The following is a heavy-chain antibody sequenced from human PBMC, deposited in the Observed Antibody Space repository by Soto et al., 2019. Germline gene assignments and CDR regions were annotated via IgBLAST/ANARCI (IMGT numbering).Heavy chain of an antibody. V-gene: IGHV4-31*03. D-gene: IGHD3-9*01. Sequence: SETLCLTCTFSGGSISSGGYYWSWIRQHPGKGLEWIGYIYYSGSTYYNPSLKSRVTISVDTSKNQFSLKLSSVTAADTAVYYCARDPVLRYFDWSPRGKDVWGQGTTVTVSS. CDR2: IYYSGST. J-gene: IGHJ6*02. CDR3: ARDPVLRYFDWSPRGKDV. CDR1: GGSISSGGYY.